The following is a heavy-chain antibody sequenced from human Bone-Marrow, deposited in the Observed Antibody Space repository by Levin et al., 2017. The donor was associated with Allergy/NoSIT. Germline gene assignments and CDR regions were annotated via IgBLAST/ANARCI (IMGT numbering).Heavy chain of an antibody. CDR1: GASLSNVSFY. Sequence: SETLSLTCSVSGASLSNVSFYWTWIRQHPEKGLEWIGHIYYSGSTYYAPSLESRLSMSLDMSKSQFSLSLSSVTAADTALYYCAGEWLGDGSVNGFDPWGQGTLVTVSS. J-gene: IGHJ5*02. CDR3: AGEWLGDGSVNGFDP. D-gene: IGHD3-10*01. V-gene: IGHV4-31*03. CDR2: IYYSGST.